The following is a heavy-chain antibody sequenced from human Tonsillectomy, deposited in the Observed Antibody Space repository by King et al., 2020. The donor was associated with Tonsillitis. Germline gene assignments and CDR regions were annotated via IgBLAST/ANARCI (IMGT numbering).Heavy chain of an antibody. V-gene: IGHV1-18*01. CDR2: SRPYDGDT. Sequence: QLVQSGAEVKKPGASVKVSCKASGYTFTSYDITWVRQAPGQGLEWMGWSRPYDGDTNYAQKLQGRVTMTSDTSTTTDYMELRSLRSDDTAVYYCARDYYVSSGYYHGYFQHWGQGTLVTVSS. D-gene: IGHD3-22*01. CDR3: ARDYYVSSGYYHGYFQH. J-gene: IGHJ1*01. CDR1: GYTFTSYD.